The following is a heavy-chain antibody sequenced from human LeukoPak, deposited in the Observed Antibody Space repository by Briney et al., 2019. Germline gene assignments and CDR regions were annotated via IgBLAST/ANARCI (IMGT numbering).Heavy chain of an antibody. CDR2: IYYSGST. CDR1: GGSISSYY. Sequence: SETLSLACTVSGGSISSYYWSWIRQPPGRGLEWIGYIYYSGSTNYNPSLKSRVTISVDTSKNQFSLKLSSVTAADTAVYYCARQVNYYYGMDVWGQGTTVTVSS. CDR3: ARQVNYYYGMDV. J-gene: IGHJ6*02. V-gene: IGHV4-59*08.